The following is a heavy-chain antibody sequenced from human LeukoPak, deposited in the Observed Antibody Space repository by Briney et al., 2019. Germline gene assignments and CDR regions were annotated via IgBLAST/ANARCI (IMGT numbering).Heavy chain of an antibody. V-gene: IGHV3-48*01. D-gene: IGHD5-24*01. CDR3: ARVGDGHSVNYLDS. J-gene: IGHJ4*02. CDR2: ISFSGNTV. CDR1: GFTLTTYG. Sequence: GGSLRLSCAASGFTLTTYGMTWVRQAPGKGVEWISYISFSGNTVYYADSVKGRFTVSRDTAKNSLYLEMNSLRAEDTAMFYCARVGDGHSVNYLDSWGQGNMVTVSS.